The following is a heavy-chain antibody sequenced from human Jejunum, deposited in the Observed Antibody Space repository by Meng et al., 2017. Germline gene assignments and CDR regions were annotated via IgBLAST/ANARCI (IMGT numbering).Heavy chain of an antibody. Sequence: SETLSLTCTVSGGSISSGNYYWSWIRQPPGKGLEWIGFIFHSGSANYNPSFKSRVTMSVDTSQNQFSLRVSSVTAADTAGYYCARADYGALNDYWGQGTLVTVSS. J-gene: IGHJ4*02. D-gene: IGHD4/OR15-4a*01. CDR2: IFHSGSA. CDR1: GGSISSGNYY. CDR3: ARADYGALNDY. V-gene: IGHV4-61*01.